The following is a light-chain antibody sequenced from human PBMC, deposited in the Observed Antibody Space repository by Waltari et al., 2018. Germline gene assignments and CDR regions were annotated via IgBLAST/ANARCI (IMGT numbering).Light chain of an antibody. Sequence: EILLTQSPATLSLSPGERATPSCRASQSVNWYLARYQQRPGQAPRLLNYDTSNRATGIPARFSGSGSETDFTLTISSLAPDDSAVYYCQQRRNWPLTFGGGTKVEIK. CDR2: DTS. V-gene: IGKV3-11*01. CDR3: QQRRNWPLT. J-gene: IGKJ4*01. CDR1: QSVNWY.